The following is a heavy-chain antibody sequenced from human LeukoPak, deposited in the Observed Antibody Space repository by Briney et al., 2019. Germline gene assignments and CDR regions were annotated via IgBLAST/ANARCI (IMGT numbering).Heavy chain of an antibody. CDR2: IKSKTDGGTT. D-gene: IGHD3-22*01. Sequence: GSLRLSCAASGFIFINAWMSWVRQAPGKGLEWVGRIKSKTDGGTTDYAAPVKGRFTISRDDSKNTLYLQMNSLRTEDTAVYYCTSILPYDSSGFPDWGQGTLVTVSS. CDR3: TSILPYDSSGFPD. V-gene: IGHV3-15*01. CDR1: GFIFINAW. J-gene: IGHJ1*01.